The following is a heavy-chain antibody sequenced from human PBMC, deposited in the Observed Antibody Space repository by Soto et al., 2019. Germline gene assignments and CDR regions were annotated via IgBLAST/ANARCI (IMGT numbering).Heavy chain of an antibody. D-gene: IGHD6-13*01. CDR2: ISYDGSNK. Sequence: PGGSLRLSCAASGFTFSSYAMHWVRQAPGEGLEWVAVISYDGSNKYYADSVKGRFTISRDNSKNTLYLQMNSLRAEDTAVYYCARDGYSSSWTNYYYGMDVWGQGTTVTVSS. J-gene: IGHJ6*02. CDR3: ARDGYSSSWTNYYYGMDV. CDR1: GFTFSSYA. V-gene: IGHV3-30-3*01.